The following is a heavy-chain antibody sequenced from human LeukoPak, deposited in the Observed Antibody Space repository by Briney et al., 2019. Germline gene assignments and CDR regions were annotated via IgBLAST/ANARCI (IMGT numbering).Heavy chain of an antibody. J-gene: IGHJ6*02. V-gene: IGHV1-18*01. CDR1: GYTFTSYG. D-gene: IGHD2-2*02. CDR2: ISAYSGNT. Sequence: ASVKVSCKASGYTFTSYGISWVRQAPGQGLEWMGWISAYSGNTNYAQKLQGRVTMTTDTSTSTAYMELRSLRSDDTAVYYCARPSFHCSSTNCYTGYGMDVWGQGTTVTVSS. CDR3: ARPSFHCSSTNCYTGYGMDV.